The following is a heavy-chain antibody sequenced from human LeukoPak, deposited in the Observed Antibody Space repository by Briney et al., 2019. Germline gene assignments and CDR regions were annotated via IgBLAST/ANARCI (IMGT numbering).Heavy chain of an antibody. CDR3: ARDRRMTDYMDV. Sequence: SVKVSCKASGGTFSNYAISWVRQAPGQGLEWMGGLIPLFGTANYAQRFQGRVTITADKSTSTAYMELSSLRSEDPAVYYCARDRRMTDYMDVWGKGTTVTVSS. V-gene: IGHV1-69*06. CDR1: GGTFSNYA. CDR2: LIPLFGTA. J-gene: IGHJ6*03. D-gene: IGHD2-8*01.